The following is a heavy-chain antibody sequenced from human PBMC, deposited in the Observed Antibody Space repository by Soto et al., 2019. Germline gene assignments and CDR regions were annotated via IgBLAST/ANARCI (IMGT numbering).Heavy chain of an antibody. CDR1: GFTVSSNY. V-gene: IGHV3-66*01. CDR3: ARGIFYHSYAFDF. CDR2: IYSGGST. J-gene: IGHJ3*01. D-gene: IGHD3-3*01. Sequence: PGGSLRLSCAASGFTVSSNYMSWVRQAPGKGLEWVSVIYSGGSTYYADSVKGRFTISRDNSKNTLYLQMNSLRAEDTAVYYCARGIFYHSYAFDFWGQGTMVTVAS.